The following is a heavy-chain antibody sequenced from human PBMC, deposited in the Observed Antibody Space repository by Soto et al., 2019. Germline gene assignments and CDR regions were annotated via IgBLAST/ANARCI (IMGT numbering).Heavy chain of an antibody. CDR3: ARGSTAHCGGDCYYYYYYGMDV. D-gene: IGHD2-21*02. J-gene: IGHJ6*02. CDR1: GFTFSSYA. V-gene: IGHV3-30-3*01. CDR2: ISYDGSNK. Sequence: QVQLLESGGGVVQPGRSLRLSCAASGFTFSSYAMHWVRQAPGKGLEWVAVISYDGSNKYYADSVKGRFTISRDNSKNTLYLQMNSLRAEDTAVYYCARGSTAHCGGDCYYYYYYGMDVWGRGTTVAVSS.